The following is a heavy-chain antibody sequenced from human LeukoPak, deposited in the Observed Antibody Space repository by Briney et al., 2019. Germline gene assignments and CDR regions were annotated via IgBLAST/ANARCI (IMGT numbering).Heavy chain of an antibody. CDR1: GYTFTGYY. Sequence: ASVKVSCKASGYTFTGYYMHWVRQAPGQGLEWMGWINPNNGGTNYAQKFQGRVTMTRDTSISTAYMELSRLRSDDTAVYYCARGEYSSSHYYYYYMDVWGKGTTVTVSS. J-gene: IGHJ6*03. CDR2: INPNNGGT. D-gene: IGHD6-6*01. V-gene: IGHV1-2*02. CDR3: ARGEYSSSHYYYYYMDV.